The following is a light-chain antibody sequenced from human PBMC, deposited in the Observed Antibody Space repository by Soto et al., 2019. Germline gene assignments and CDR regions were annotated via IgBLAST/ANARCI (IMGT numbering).Light chain of an antibody. CDR1: SSDVGGYNY. CDR2: EVT. V-gene: IGLV2-8*01. Sequence: QSALTPPPSASGSPGQSVTISCPGTSSDVGGYNYVSWYQQYPGRAPKLMIYEVTKRPSGVPDRFSGSKSGNTASLTVSGLQAEDEADYYCSSYAASNNSYFVFGGGT. CDR3: SSYAASNNSYFV. J-gene: IGLJ3*02.